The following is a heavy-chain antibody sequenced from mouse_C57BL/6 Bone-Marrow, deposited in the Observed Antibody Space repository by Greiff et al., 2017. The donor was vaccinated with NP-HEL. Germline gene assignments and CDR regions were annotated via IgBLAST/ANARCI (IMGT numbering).Heavy chain of an antibody. J-gene: IGHJ2*01. CDR1: GYTFTDYY. D-gene: IGHD1-1*01. V-gene: IGHV1-26*01. CDR2: INPNNGGT. Sequence: VQLQQSGPELVKPGASVKISCKASGYTFTDYYMNWVKQSHGKSLEWIGDINPNNGGTSYNQQLNGKATLTVDTSSSTAYTELRGLTSENSAVYYGSRSPIYYYGSSYDYWGQGTTLTVSS. CDR3: SRSPIYYYGSSYDY.